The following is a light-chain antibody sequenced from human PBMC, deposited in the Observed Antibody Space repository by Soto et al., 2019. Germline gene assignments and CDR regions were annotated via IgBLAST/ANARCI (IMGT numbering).Light chain of an antibody. J-gene: IGKJ2*01. CDR1: QSISSY. CDR2: AAS. V-gene: IGKV1-39*01. CDR3: QQGYSTLYP. Sequence: DIQMTQSPSSLSASVGDRVTITCRASQSISSYLNWYQQKPGKAPKLLIYAASGLQSGVPSRFSGSGSGRDFTLTISSLQPEDFATYYCQQGYSTLYPFGQGTKLQIK.